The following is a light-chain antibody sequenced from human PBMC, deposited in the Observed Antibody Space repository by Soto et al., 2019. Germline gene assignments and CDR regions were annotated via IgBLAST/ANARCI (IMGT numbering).Light chain of an antibody. V-gene: IGKV1-27*01. Sequence: DIQMSQSPSSLSASVGDRVTITCRASQGISNYLAWYQQKPGKVPKLLIYAASTLQSGVPSRFSGSGSGTDFTLTIISLQSDDVATYYCQKYNSAPRTFGQGTNVDIK. CDR3: QKYNSAPRT. CDR2: AAS. CDR1: QGISNY. J-gene: IGKJ1*01.